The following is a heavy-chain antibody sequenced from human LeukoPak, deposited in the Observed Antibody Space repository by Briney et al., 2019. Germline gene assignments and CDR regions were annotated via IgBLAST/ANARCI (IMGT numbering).Heavy chain of an antibody. CDR1: GGSISSADYY. D-gene: IGHD3-3*01. V-gene: IGHV4-30-2*01. Sequence: TLSLTCTVSGGSISSADYYWTWIRQPPGKGLEWIGYISHTGGTYYNSSLLSRVTISVDRSKNQFFLKLSSVTAADTAVYYCARSDFWSGYPNWFDPWGQGTLVTVSS. CDR2: ISHTGGT. CDR3: ARSDFWSGYPNWFDP. J-gene: IGHJ5*02.